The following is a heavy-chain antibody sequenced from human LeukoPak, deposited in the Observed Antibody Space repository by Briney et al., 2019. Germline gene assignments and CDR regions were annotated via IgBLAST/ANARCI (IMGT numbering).Heavy chain of an antibody. J-gene: IGHJ6*02. CDR3: AREVGIAVAEPFYYYYGMDV. D-gene: IGHD6-19*01. V-gene: IGHV1-2*02. Sequence: ASVKVSCKASGYTFTGYYMHWVRQAPGQGPEWMGWINPNSGGTNYAQKFQGRVTMTRDTSISTAYMELSRLRSDDTAVYYCAREVGIAVAEPFYYYYGMDVWGQGTTVIVSS. CDR1: GYTFTGYY. CDR2: INPNSGGT.